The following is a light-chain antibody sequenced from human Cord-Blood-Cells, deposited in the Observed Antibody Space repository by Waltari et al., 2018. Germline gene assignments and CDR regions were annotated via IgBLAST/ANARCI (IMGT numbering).Light chain of an antibody. CDR2: EVR. Sequence: QSSLTPPPSASGSPGPSVTISCPGPRRDVPCFTSSPWYQQHPGKAPKLMIYEVRKRPSGVPDRFSGSKSGNTAARTVSGLQAEDEADYYCSSYAGSNKYVFGTGTKVTVL. CDR3: SSYAGSNKYV. J-gene: IGLJ1*01. CDR1: RRDVPCFTS. V-gene: IGLV2-8*01.